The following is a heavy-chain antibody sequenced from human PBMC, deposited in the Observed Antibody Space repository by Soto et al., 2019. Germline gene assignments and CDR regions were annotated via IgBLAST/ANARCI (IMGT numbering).Heavy chain of an antibody. Sequence: VGSLRLSCAASGVTFSSYAMSWVRQAPGKGLEWVSAISGSGGSTYYADSVKGRFTISRDNSKNTLYLQMNSLRAEDTAVYSCAKRTVGVVTWFDPWGQGTLVTVSS. CDR3: AKRTVGVVTWFDP. CDR2: ISGSGGST. CDR1: GVTFSSYA. J-gene: IGHJ5*02. D-gene: IGHD3-3*01. V-gene: IGHV3-23*01.